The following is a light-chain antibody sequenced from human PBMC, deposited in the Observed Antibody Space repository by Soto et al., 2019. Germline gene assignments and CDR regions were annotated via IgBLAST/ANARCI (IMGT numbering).Light chain of an antibody. J-gene: IGKJ5*01. CDR2: GAS. CDR1: QRVSSN. Sequence: VVMTQSPATLSVSPGERVTLSCRASQRVSSNLAWYQQKPGQAPRLLISGASTRAADIPARFSGSGSGTEFTLTISSLQSEDFAVYYCQQYNKWPSTFGQGTRLEIK. V-gene: IGKV3-15*01. CDR3: QQYNKWPST.